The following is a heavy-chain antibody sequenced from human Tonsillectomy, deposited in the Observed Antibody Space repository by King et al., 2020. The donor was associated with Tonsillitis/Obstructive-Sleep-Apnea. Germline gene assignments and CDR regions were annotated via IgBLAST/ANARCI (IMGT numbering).Heavy chain of an antibody. V-gene: IGHV3-64*01. CDR3: ARENDYGGNLPY. J-gene: IGHJ4*02. CDR2: ISTNGGNK. CDR1: GFTFSSYT. D-gene: IGHD4-23*01. Sequence: DVQLVESGGGLVQPGGSLRLSCAASGFTFSSYTMHWVRQAPGKRLEYVSGISTNGGNKYYTNSVKARFTISRDNSKNTLYLQMGSLRAEDMAVYYCARENDYGGNLPYWGQGTLVTVSS.